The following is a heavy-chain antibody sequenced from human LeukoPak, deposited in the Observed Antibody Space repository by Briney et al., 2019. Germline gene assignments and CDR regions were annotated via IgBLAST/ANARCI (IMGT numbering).Heavy chain of an antibody. CDR2: INGDGSDT. D-gene: IGHD3-16*01. J-gene: IGHJ4*02. V-gene: IGHV3-74*01. CDR1: GFSFKDSW. CDR3: ARASRGGMYITYVDY. Sequence: GGSLRLSCAASGFSFKDSWMYWVRQAPGKGLVWVSHINGDGSDTNYVDSVKGRFTISRDNAKNTLYLQMNSLRAEDTAVYYCARASRGGMYITYVDYWGQGTQVTVSS.